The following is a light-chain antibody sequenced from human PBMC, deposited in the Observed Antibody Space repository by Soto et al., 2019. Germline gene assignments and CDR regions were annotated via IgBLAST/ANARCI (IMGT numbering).Light chain of an antibody. J-gene: IGKJ3*01. CDR1: QGISSY. CDR3: QQLNSYPFT. V-gene: IGKV1-9*01. Sequence: DIQLTQSPSFLSASVGDRVTITCRASQGISSYLAWYQQKPGKAPKLLIYAASTLQSGVPSRFSGSGSGTEFTLTISSRQPEDFATYYCQQLNSYPFTCGPGTKVDI. CDR2: AAS.